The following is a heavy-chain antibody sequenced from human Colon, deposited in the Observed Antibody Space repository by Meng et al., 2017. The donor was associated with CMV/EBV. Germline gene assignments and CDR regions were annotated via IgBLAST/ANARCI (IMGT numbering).Heavy chain of an antibody. CDR2: ISSSGSSI. Sequence: GGSLRLSCAGSGFSFSGFEMNWVRQAPGKGLEWISYISSSGSSIYYADSVKGRFTSSRDNGKNSGYLQLNSLRAEDTAVYYCARDRPPDGFWGGAIVSPNWFDAWGQGALVTVSS. V-gene: IGHV3-48*03. J-gene: IGHJ5*02. CDR1: GFSFSGFE. CDR3: ARDRPPDGFWGGAIVSPNWFDA. D-gene: IGHD3-3*01.